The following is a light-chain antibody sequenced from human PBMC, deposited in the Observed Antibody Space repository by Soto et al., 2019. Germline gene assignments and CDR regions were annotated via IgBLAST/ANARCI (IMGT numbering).Light chain of an antibody. V-gene: IGKV1-33*01. CDR1: QDIRYY. J-gene: IGKJ1*01. Sequence: DIQMTQSPSSLSASVGDRVTITCQASQDIRYYLNWYQQKPGKAPKLLINEASNLDTGVPSRFSGSGSGTDFTFTISSLQPEDIATYYCQQFDNVPLTFGQGTKVEIK. CDR2: EAS. CDR3: QQFDNVPLT.